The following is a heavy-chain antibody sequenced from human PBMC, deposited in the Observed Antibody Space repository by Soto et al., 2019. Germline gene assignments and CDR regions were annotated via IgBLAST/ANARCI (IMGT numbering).Heavy chain of an antibody. CDR2: IIPIFGTA. V-gene: IGHV1-69*13. CDR3: ARDSGSVLRFFETYGRDV. CDR1: GGTFSSYA. D-gene: IGHD3-3*01. J-gene: IGHJ6*02. Sequence: GASVKVSCKASGGTFSSYAISWVRQAPGQGLEWMGGIIPIFGTANYAQKFQGRVTITADESTSTAYMELSSLRSEDTAVYYCARDSGSVLRFFETYGRDVWGQGTTVTVSS.